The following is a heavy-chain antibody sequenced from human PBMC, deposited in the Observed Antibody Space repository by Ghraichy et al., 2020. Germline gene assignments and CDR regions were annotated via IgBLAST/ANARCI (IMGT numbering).Heavy chain of an antibody. J-gene: IGHJ6*03. CDR1: GGSFSGYN. Sequence: SETLSLTCALSGGSFSGYNCSWIRQPPGQGLEWIGEINDRGSTKINPSLKTRITLSLDTSKNQFSLKVFSVTAADTAVYYCARGHNYMDVWGNGTSVTVSS. V-gene: IGHV4-34*01. CDR2: INDRGST. CDR3: ARGHNYMDV.